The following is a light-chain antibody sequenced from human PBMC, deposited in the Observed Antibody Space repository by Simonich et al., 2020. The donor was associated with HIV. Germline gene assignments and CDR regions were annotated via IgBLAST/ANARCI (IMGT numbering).Light chain of an antibody. CDR3: QQYYSTLRT. V-gene: IGKV4-1*01. Sequence: DIVMTQSPDSLAVSLGERATINCKSSQSVLYSSNNKNYLAWYQQKPGQSPKLLIYWATTRESGVPDRFRGSGSGTDFTLTISSLQAEDVAVYYCQQYYSTLRTFGQGTKVEIK. J-gene: IGKJ1*01. CDR2: WAT. CDR1: QSVLYSSNNKNY.